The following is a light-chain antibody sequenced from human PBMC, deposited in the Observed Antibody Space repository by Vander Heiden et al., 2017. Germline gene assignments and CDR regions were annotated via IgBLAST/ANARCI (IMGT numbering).Light chain of an antibody. V-gene: IGKV1-5*03. CDR1: EHISRW. CDR3: QQYDRGRT. Sequence: IQMTQSPSTLSASVGDRVTITCRANEHISRWLAWYQQQPGKAPKLLIYRASSLESGVPSRFSGSGSGTEFTLTISSLQPDDLATYYCQQYDRGRTFGQGTKVEVK. J-gene: IGKJ1*01. CDR2: RAS.